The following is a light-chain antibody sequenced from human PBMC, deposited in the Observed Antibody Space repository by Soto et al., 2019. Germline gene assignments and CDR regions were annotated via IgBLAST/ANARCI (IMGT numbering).Light chain of an antibody. Sequence: QAVVTQSSSASASLGASVKLTCTLSSGHSSYGIAWHQQQPERGPRYLMNLNSDGSHNKGDGIPDRFSGSSSGAERYLTISSLQSEDEADYYCQTWDSGTRVFGGGTKVTVL. CDR2: LNSDGSH. J-gene: IGLJ3*02. CDR3: QTWDSGTRV. CDR1: SGHSSYG. V-gene: IGLV4-69*01.